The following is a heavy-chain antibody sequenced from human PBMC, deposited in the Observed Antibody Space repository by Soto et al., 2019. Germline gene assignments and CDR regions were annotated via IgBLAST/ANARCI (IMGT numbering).Heavy chain of an antibody. CDR3: ARGRYSSSWYSYYYGMDV. V-gene: IGHV3-13*01. D-gene: IGHD6-13*01. J-gene: IGHJ6*02. CDR1: GFTFSSYD. CDR2: IGTAGDT. Sequence: GGSLRLSCAASGFTFSSYDMHWVRQATGKGLEWVSAIGTAGDTYYPGSVKGRFTISRENAKNSLYLQMNSLRAGDTAVYYCARGRYSSSWYSYYYGMDVWGQGTTVTVSS.